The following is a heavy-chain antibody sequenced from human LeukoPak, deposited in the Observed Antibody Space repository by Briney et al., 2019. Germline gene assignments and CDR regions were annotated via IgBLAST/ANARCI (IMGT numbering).Heavy chain of an antibody. J-gene: IGHJ4*02. CDR2: INHSGST. V-gene: IGHV4-34*01. D-gene: IGHD2-2*01. CDR1: GDSINIHHHY. Sequence: SQTLSLTCTVSGDSINIHHHYWSWIRQPPGKGLEWIGEINHSGSTNYNPSLKSRVTISVDTSKNQFSLKLSSVTAADTAVYYCARGRFSIEDIVVVPAAPHRAQFDYWGQGTLVTVSS. CDR3: ARGRFSIEDIVVVPAAPHRAQFDY.